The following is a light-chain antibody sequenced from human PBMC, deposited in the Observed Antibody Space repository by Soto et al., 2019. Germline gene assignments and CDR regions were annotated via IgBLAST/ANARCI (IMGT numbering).Light chain of an antibody. J-gene: IGKJ4*01. V-gene: IGKV3-20*01. CDR1: QSVSSSY. CDR3: QQYGSSPLT. Sequence: EIVLTQSPGTLSLSPGERATLSCRASQSVSSSYLAWYQQKPGQAPRLLLYGASSRATVIPDRFSGSGSGTDFNLTISRLEPEDFAVYYCQQYGSSPLTFGGGTKVEIK. CDR2: GAS.